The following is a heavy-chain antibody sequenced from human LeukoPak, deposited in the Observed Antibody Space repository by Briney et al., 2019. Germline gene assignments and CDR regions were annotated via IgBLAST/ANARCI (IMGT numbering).Heavy chain of an antibody. J-gene: IGHJ3*02. CDR2: IYTSGST. CDR1: RGSISSGSYY. V-gene: IGHV4-61*02. D-gene: IGHD2-21*02. Sequence: SETLSLTCTVSRGSISSGSYYWGWIRQPAGKGLEWIGRIYTSGSTNYNPSLKSRVTMSVDTSKNQFSLKLSSVTAADTAVYYCARVAYCGGDCPSNAFDIWGQGTMVTVSS. CDR3: ARVAYCGGDCPSNAFDI.